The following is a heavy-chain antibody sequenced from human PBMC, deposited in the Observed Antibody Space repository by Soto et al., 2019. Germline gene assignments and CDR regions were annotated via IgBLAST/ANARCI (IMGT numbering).Heavy chain of an antibody. Sequence: SETLSLTCTVSGGSASSGDYFWSWIRRPPGKGLEWIGYVHYSGSTTSNPSLKSRATISVDTSKKQFSLKLRSVTAADTAVYYCARLESLRGYGMDVWRQGTTVTVSS. D-gene: IGHD3-10*01. J-gene: IGHJ6*02. CDR3: ARLESLRGYGMDV. CDR2: VHYSGST. CDR1: GGSASSGDYF. V-gene: IGHV4-61*08.